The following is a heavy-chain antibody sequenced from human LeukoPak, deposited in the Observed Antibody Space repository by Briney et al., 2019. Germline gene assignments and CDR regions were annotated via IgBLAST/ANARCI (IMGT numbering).Heavy chain of an antibody. CDR1: GFTFSSYSMN. D-gene: IGHD4-17*01. CDR2: IYYSGST. J-gene: IGHJ4*02. CDR3: ARNDYGDYIDY. Sequence: GSLRLSCAASGFTFSSYSMNWVRQAPGKGLEWIGSIYYSGSTYYNPSLKSRVTISVDTSKNQFSLKLSSVTAADTAVYYCARNDYGDYIDYWGQGTLVTVSS. V-gene: IGHV4-59*05.